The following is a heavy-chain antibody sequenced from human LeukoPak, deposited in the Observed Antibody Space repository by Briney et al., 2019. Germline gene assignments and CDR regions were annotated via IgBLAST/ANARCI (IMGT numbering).Heavy chain of an antibody. CDR2: INWNGGTT. J-gene: IGHJ4*02. V-gene: IGHV3-20*04. CDR1: GFTFDDYG. Sequence: GGSLRLSCVASGFTFDDYGMSWVRQAPGKGLEWVSGINWNGGTTGNADSVNGRFTISRDNAKNSLYLQMNSLRAEDTALYYCARSYYYDSSGYSRPFDYWGQGTLVTVSS. CDR3: ARSYYYDSSGYSRPFDY. D-gene: IGHD3-22*01.